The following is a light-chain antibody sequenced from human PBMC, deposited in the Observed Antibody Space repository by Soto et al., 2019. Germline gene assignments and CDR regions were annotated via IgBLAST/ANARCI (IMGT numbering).Light chain of an antibody. CDR1: SSNIGAGSD. CDR3: QSYDSSLRAWV. CDR2: GNT. J-gene: IGLJ3*02. V-gene: IGLV1-40*01. Sequence: QAVVTQPPSVSGAPGQRVTISCTGSSSNIGAGSDVHWYHHLPGTAPKLLIYGNTNRPSGISDRFSASKSGSSASLAITGLQAEDEADYYCQSYDSSLRAWVFGGGTKVTVL.